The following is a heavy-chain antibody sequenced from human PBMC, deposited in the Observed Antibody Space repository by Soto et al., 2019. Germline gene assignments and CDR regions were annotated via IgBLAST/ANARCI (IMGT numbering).Heavy chain of an antibody. Sequence: KQSQTLSLTCAVYGGSFSGYYWSWIRQPPGKGLEWIGEINHSGSTNYNPSLKSRVTISVDTSKNLFSLKLSSVTAADTAVYYCARAWPTANPGYSSRFNWFDPWGQGTLVTVSS. CDR3: ARAWPTANPGYSSRFNWFDP. CDR1: GGSFSGYY. CDR2: INHSGST. D-gene: IGHD6-13*01. J-gene: IGHJ5*02. V-gene: IGHV4-34*01.